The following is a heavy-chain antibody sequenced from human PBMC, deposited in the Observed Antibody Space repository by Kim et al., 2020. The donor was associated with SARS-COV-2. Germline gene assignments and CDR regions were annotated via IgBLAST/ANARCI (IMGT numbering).Heavy chain of an antibody. D-gene: IGHD2-15*01. J-gene: IGHJ5*02. CDR3: AHRRGVCSGASCYSIFNWFDP. Sequence: SGPTLVNPTQTLTLTCTFSEFSLSTSGVGVGWIRQPPGKALEWLALIYWDDDKRYSPSLKNRLTITKDTSKNQVVLTMTNMDPVDTATYYCAHRRGVCSGASCYSIFNWFDPWGQGILVTVSS. CDR1: EFSLSTSGVG. V-gene: IGHV2-5*02. CDR2: IYWDDDK.